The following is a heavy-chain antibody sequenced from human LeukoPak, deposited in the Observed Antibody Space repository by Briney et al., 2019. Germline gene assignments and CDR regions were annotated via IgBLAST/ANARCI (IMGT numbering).Heavy chain of an antibody. V-gene: IGHV3-48*04. J-gene: IGHJ4*02. CDR1: GFTFSSYS. CDR3: ARDRGGSYSAIDY. Sequence: GGSLSRSCAASGFTFSSYSLNWVRQAPGEGLEWVSFISSSSITIYYAYSVKGRFTISTDNAEKSLYLQMKSLRAEDTAVYYCARDRGGSYSAIDYWGERTLVTVYS. D-gene: IGHD2-15*01. CDR2: ISSSSITI.